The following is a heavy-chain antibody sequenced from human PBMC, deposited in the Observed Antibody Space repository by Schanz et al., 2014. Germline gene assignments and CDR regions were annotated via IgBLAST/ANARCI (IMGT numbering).Heavy chain of an antibody. CDR1: GYTFTSYG. D-gene: IGHD3-16*02. Sequence: QVQLVQSGAEVKKPGASVKVSCKASGYTFTSYGISWVRQPPGQGLEWMGWISGYNGNTKYPQKLQGRITRTTDTTTSTANKELMNLRSDDTAEYDGARDRRVFDRDGLYYFDSWGQGTLVTVSS. J-gene: IGHJ4*02. CDR2: ISGYNGNT. CDR3: ARDRRVFDRDGLYYFDS. V-gene: IGHV1-18*01.